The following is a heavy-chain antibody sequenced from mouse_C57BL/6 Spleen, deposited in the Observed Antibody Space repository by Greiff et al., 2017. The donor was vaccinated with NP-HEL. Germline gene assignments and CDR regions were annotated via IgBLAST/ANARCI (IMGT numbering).Heavy chain of an antibody. CDR2: IWSGGST. D-gene: IGHD1-1*01. J-gene: IGHJ1*03. V-gene: IGHV2-2*01. Sequence: VKLQESGPGLVQPSQSLSITCTVSGFSLTSYGVHWVRQSPGKGLEWLGVIWSGGSTDYNAAFISRLSISKDNSKSQVFFKMNSLQADDTAIYYCASPNYGSSYWYFDVWGTGTTVTVSS. CDR1: GFSLTSYG. CDR3: ASPNYGSSYWYFDV.